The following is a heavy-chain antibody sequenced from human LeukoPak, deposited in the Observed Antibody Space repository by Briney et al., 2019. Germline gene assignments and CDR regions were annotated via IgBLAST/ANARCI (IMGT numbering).Heavy chain of an antibody. Sequence: GGSLRLSCAAAGFTFSSYAMSWVRQAPGKGLGWVSVISGSGGSTYYADSVKGRFTISRDNSKNTLYLRMNSLRAEDPAVYYCAKGRSYGSGSYLPFDYWGQGTLVTVSS. V-gene: IGHV3-23*01. D-gene: IGHD3-10*01. CDR1: GFTFSSYA. J-gene: IGHJ4*02. CDR2: ISGSGGST. CDR3: AKGRSYGSGSYLPFDY.